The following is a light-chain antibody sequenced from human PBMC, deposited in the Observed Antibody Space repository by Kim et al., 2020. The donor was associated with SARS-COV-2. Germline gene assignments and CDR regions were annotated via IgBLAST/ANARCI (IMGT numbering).Light chain of an antibody. CDR1: QGISTY. J-gene: IGKJ1*01. CDR2: AAY. V-gene: IGKV1-8*01. CDR3: HQYYSYPRT. Sequence: ASTGDRVTITCRASQGISTYLAWYQQKPGKAPNLLIYAAYTLQSGVPSRFSGSGSGTNFTLTITCLQSEDFATYYCHQYYSYPRTFGQGTKVDIK.